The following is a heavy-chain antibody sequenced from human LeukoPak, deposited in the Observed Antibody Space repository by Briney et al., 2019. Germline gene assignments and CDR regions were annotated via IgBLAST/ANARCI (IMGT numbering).Heavy chain of an antibody. CDR1: GDSNKNLAYF. D-gene: IGHD3-3*02. CDR3: ARGFETISFDY. CDR2: IYTSGST. Sequence: PSETLSLTCTVSGDSNKNLAYFWSWIRQPAGKGPEWIGRIYTSGSTNYSPSLESRVTISIDTSKNQVSLDLNSVTAADTAVYYCARGFETISFDYWGQGALVTVSS. J-gene: IGHJ4*02. V-gene: IGHV4-61*02.